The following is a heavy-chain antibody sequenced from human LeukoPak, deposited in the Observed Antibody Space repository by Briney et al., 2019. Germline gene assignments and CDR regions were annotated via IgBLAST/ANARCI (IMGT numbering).Heavy chain of an antibody. CDR1: GGSFSGYY. Sequence: SETLSLTCAVYGGSFSGYYWSWIRQPPGKGPEWIGEINHSGSTNYNPSLKSRVTISVDTSKNQFSLKLSSVTAADTAVYYCARGFGGEVLLWFRELFHFDYWGQGTLVTVSS. J-gene: IGHJ4*02. V-gene: IGHV4-34*01. D-gene: IGHD3-10*01. CDR2: INHSGST. CDR3: ARGFGGEVLLWFRELFHFDY.